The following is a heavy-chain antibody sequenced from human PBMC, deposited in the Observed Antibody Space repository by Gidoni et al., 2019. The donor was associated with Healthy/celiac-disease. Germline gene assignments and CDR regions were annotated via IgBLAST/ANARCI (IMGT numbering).Heavy chain of an antibody. J-gene: IGHJ4*02. V-gene: IGHV3-23*01. CDR1: GFTFSSYA. CDR2: IRGRGGST. D-gene: IGHD5-12*01. Sequence: EVQLLESGGGLVQPGGSLRLSCAASGFTFSSYAMSWVRQDPGKGLEWVSAIRGRGGSTYYADSVKGRFTISRDNSKNTLYLQMNSLRAEDTAVYYCAKFGYSGYDEGWDFDYWGQGTLVTVSS. CDR3: AKFGYSGYDEGWDFDY.